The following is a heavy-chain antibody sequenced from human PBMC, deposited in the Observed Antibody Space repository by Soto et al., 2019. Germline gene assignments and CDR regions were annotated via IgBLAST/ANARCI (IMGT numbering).Heavy chain of an antibody. CDR2: INHSGST. CDR3: ASGVRVVLPAANRIVLFDP. Sequence: QVQLQQWGAGLLKPSETLSLTCAVYGGSFSGYYWSWIRQPPGKGLEWIGEINHSGSTNYSPSLESRVTMSQDTSKSQFSLKLSSVTAADTAGYYCASGVRVVLPAANRIVLFDPWGQGTLVTVSS. J-gene: IGHJ5*02. D-gene: IGHD2-2*01. V-gene: IGHV4-34*02. CDR1: GGSFSGYY.